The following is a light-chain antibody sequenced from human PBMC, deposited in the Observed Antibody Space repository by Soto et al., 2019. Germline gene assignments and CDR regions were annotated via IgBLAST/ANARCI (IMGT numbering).Light chain of an antibody. J-gene: IGKJ1*01. Sequence: EIVLTQSPGTLSLSTGERATLSCRPSQSVGSDYLAWYQQKPGQAPRLLIYGASNRATGIPDRFSGSGSGTDFTLIISRLEPEDFVVYYCQQSGSSPGTFGQGTKVEMK. CDR2: GAS. CDR1: QSVGSDY. V-gene: IGKV3-20*01. CDR3: QQSGSSPGT.